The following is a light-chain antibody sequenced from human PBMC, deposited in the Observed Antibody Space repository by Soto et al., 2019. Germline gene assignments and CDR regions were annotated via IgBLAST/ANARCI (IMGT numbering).Light chain of an antibody. CDR3: HQYGRSLFT. J-gene: IGKJ3*01. CDR2: GAS. Sequence: EIVLTQSPGTLSLSPGERATLSCRASQSVSSSYLAWYQQKPGQAPRLLIYGASSRATGIPDRFSGSGSGTDFTITISRLEPEDVALYYCHQYGRSLFTFGPGTKVDIK. CDR1: QSVSSSY. V-gene: IGKV3-20*01.